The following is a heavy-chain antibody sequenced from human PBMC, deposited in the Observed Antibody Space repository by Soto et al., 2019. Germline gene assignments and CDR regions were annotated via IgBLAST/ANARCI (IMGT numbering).Heavy chain of an antibody. CDR2: IYYSGST. J-gene: IGHJ4*02. V-gene: IGHV4-30-4*01. D-gene: IGHD6-13*01. CDR3: ASEKRVMPGTRGYFDY. CDR1: GGSISSGDYY. Sequence: SETLSLTCTVSGGSISSGDYYWSWIRQPPGKGLEWIGYIYYSGSTYYNPSLKSRITITPDISKNQFSLHLNSVTPEDTAVYYCASEKRVMPGTRGYFDYWGQGALVTVSS.